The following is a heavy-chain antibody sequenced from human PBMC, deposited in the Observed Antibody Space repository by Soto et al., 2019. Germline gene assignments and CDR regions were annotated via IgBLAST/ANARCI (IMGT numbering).Heavy chain of an antibody. Sequence: QVQLQSSGPGLVKPSQTLSLTCTVSGGSISRGGFYWSWIRQHPGKGLEWLGYIYYSGTTSYNPSLESRVKISVDTSKNQFSLTLSSGTAADTAVYYCARRTREYTSYGMDVWGQGTTVTVSS. CDR1: GGSISRGGFY. CDR2: IYYSGTT. CDR3: ARRTREYTSYGMDV. J-gene: IGHJ6*02. D-gene: IGHD6-6*01. V-gene: IGHV4-31*03.